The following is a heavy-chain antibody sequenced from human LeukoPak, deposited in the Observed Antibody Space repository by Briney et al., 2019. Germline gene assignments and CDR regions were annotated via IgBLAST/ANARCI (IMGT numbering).Heavy chain of an antibody. Sequence: GASVKASCKASGYTFTDYYIHWVRQAPGQGLEWMGWINPNSGGTNYAQKFQGRVTMTKDTSISTAYMELSRLRSDDTAVYFCARAIAVVDYWGQGTLVTVSS. V-gene: IGHV1-2*02. D-gene: IGHD6-19*01. CDR1: GYTFTDYY. CDR3: ARAIAVVDY. CDR2: INPNSGGT. J-gene: IGHJ4*02.